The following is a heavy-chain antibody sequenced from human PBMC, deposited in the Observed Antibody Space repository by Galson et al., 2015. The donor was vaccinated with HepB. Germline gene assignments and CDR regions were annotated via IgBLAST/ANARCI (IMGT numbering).Heavy chain of an antibody. CDR1: GFTFNTYS. J-gene: IGHJ4*02. CDR2: ISSSSNTI. Sequence: SLRLSCAASGFTFNTYSLNWVRQAPGKGLEWVSYISSSSNTIYYADSVKGRFTISRDNAKNSLYLQMNSLRAEDTAVYYCARQLDSWGQGTLATVSS. V-gene: IGHV3-48*01. CDR3: ARQLDS.